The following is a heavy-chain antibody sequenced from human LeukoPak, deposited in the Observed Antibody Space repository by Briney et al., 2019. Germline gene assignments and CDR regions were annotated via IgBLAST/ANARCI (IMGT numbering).Heavy chain of an antibody. CDR2: IRYGGSNK. CDR3: AKGRGFGELLVDY. V-gene: IGHV3-30*02. J-gene: IGHJ4*02. D-gene: IGHD3-10*01. Sequence: GGSLRLSCAASGFTFSSYGMHWVRQAPGKGLEWVAFIRYGGSNKYYADSVKGRFTISRDNSKNTLYLQMNSLRAEDTAVYYCAKGRGFGELLVDYWGQGTLVTVSS. CDR1: GFTFSSYG.